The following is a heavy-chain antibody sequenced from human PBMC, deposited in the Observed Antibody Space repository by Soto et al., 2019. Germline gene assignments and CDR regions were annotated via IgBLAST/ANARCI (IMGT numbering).Heavy chain of an antibody. CDR3: ARHHGPTTSENWFDP. J-gene: IGHJ5*02. V-gene: IGHV1-18*01. Sequence: ASVKVSCKASGYTFFTYDISWVRQAPGQGLEWMGWISTYSGDTKYAQKFQGRVTMTTDTSTTTAYLELRSLRSDDTAVYYCARHHGPTTSENWFDPWGQGTMVTVSS. D-gene: IGHD5-12*01. CDR2: ISTYSGDT. CDR1: GYTFFTYD.